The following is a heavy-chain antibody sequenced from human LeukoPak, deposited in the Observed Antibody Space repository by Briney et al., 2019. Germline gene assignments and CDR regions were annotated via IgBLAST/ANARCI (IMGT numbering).Heavy chain of an antibody. J-gene: IGHJ3*02. CDR3: ARGEMATINSAFDI. V-gene: IGHV4-39*07. Sequence: SKTLSLTCTVSGGSISSSSYYWGWIRQPPGKGLEWIGSIYYSGSTYYNPSLKSRVTISVDTSKNQFSLKLSSVTAADTAVYYCARGEMATINSAFDIWGQGTMVTVSS. CDR2: IYYSGST. D-gene: IGHD5-24*01. CDR1: GGSISSSSYY.